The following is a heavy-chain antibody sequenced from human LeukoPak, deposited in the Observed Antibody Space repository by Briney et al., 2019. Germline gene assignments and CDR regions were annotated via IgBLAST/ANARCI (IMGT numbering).Heavy chain of an antibody. CDR2: ISSSGGTT. J-gene: IGHJ4*02. CDR1: GFTFSDSY. V-gene: IGHV3-11*04. CDR3: ARDPKVGATRD. D-gene: IGHD1-26*01. Sequence: NPGGSLRLSCAASGFTFSDSYMSWIRQAPGKGLEWVSYISSSGGTTYHADSVKGRFTISRDNSKSTLYLQMNSLRAEDTAVYYCARDPKVGATRDWGQGTLVTVSS.